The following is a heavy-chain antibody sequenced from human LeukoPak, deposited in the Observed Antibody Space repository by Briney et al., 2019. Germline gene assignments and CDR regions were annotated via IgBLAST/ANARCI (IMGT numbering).Heavy chain of an antibody. CDR3: AKDFCSSTSCYTRPAFDI. J-gene: IGHJ3*02. CDR2: IGGGPV. D-gene: IGHD2-2*02. CDR1: GFTFSNYA. Sequence: PGGSLRLSCAASGFTFSNYAMTWVRQAPGKGLEWVSTIGGGPVYYADSVKGRFTISRDNAKNSLYLQMNSLRAEDTAVYYCAKDFCSSTSCYTRPAFDIWGQGTMVTVSS. V-gene: IGHV3-21*01.